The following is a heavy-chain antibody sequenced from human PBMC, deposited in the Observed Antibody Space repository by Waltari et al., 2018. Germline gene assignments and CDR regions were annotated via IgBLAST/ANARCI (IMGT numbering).Heavy chain of an antibody. CDR3: ATSGWYCFDY. CDR2: IKQYGSEK. V-gene: IGHV3-7*01. J-gene: IGHJ4*02. Sequence: EVQLVESGGGLVQPGGSLRLSCAASGFTLRSFWMNWVRQTPGKGWGWVGGIKQYGSEKYYAYFGKGRFTISRDNAKNSLYLQMNSLRAEDTAVYYCATSGWYCFDYWGQGTLVTVSS. D-gene: IGHD6-19*01. CDR1: GFTLRSFW.